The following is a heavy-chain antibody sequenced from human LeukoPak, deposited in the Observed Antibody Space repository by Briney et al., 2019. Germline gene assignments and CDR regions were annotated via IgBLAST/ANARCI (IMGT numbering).Heavy chain of an antibody. V-gene: IGHV3-21*06. CDR3: ARVLTSKVGATREFVRDRDDY. D-gene: IGHD1-26*01. CDR2: IPSSSSSI. CDR1: GFAFSTYT. Sequence: GGSLRLSCAASGFAFSTYTMSWVRQAPGKGLEWVSSIPSSSSSIYYADSVRGRFTGSRDNSKNTLYLQMSSLRAEDTAVYYCARVLTSKVGATREFVRDRDDYWGQGTLVTVSS. J-gene: IGHJ4*02.